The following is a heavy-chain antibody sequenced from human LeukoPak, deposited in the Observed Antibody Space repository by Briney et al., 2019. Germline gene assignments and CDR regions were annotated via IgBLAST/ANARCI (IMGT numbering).Heavy chain of an antibody. Sequence: ETLSLTCTFSGGSMSSYFWSWIRQPPGKGLEGIASIYYTGSNPNFNPSLKSRVTISVDTSKNQFSLKLTSVTAADTAVYYCVRVKAIRVRGILTSNYVDYWGQGTLVTVSS. J-gene: IGHJ4*02. V-gene: IGHV4-59*01. CDR1: GGSMSSYF. CDR2: IYYTGSNP. D-gene: IGHD3-10*01. CDR3: VRVKAIRVRGILTSNYVDY.